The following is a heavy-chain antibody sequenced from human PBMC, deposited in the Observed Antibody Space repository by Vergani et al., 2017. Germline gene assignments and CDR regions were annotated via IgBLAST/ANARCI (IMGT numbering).Heavy chain of an antibody. D-gene: IGHD2-2*01. J-gene: IGHJ3*02. CDR1: RFTFNNYG. CDR2: ISGSGART. V-gene: IGHV3-23*01. Sequence: EVQLLESGGGLIQPGGSLRLSCAASRFTFNNYGMNWVRQAPGKGLEWVSGISGSGARTDYADFVKGRFTISRDNSKNTLYLRLNSLRAEDTAMYYCARXAMVPAAQDAFDIWGQGTMVTVFS. CDR3: ARXAMVPAAQDAFDI.